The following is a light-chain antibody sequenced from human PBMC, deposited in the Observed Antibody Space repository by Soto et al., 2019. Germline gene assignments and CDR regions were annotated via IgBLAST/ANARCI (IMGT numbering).Light chain of an antibody. CDR2: GAS. Sequence: EIVMTQSPATLSVSQGERATLSCRASQSVSSNLAWYQQKPGQAPWLLIYGASTRATGIPDRFSGSGSGTDFTLTISRLEPEDFAVYYCQQYGSSPLTFCGGTKVEI. CDR1: QSVSSN. CDR3: QQYGSSPLT. J-gene: IGKJ4*01. V-gene: IGKV3-20*01.